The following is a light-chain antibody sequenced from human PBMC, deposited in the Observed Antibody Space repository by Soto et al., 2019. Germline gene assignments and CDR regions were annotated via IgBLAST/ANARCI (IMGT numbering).Light chain of an antibody. J-gene: IGKJ5*01. V-gene: IGKV3-20*01. CDR3: QLFGNSPPT. Sequence: EIVLTQSPGTLALSPGERATLSCRASQSVTSSYLAWYQQQPGQAPRLLIYSASSRATGIPDRFSGSGSGTDFTLTISRLEPEDFAVYYCQLFGNSPPTFGPGTRLEIK. CDR2: SAS. CDR1: QSVTSSY.